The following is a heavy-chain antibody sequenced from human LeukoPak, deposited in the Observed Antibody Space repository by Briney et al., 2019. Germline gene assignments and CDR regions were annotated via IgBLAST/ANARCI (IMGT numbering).Heavy chain of an antibody. CDR2: IYYSGST. J-gene: IGHJ1*01. V-gene: IGHV4-39*07. CDR1: GGSISSSSYY. Sequence: SETLSLTCTVSGGSISSSSYYWGWIRQPPGKGLEWIGSIYYSGSTYYNPSLKSRVTISVDTSKNQISLKLSSVTAADTAVYYCARDLGIAVAGTYFQHWGQGTLVTVSS. D-gene: IGHD6-19*01. CDR3: ARDLGIAVAGTYFQH.